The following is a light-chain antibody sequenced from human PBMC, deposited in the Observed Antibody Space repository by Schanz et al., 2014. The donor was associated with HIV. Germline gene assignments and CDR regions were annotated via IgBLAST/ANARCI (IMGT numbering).Light chain of an antibody. CDR2: DAS. CDR1: QDIRDD. J-gene: IGKJ2*01. V-gene: IGKV1-17*01. CDR3: QHYYSYPYT. Sequence: DIQMTQSPSSLSASVGDRVTITCRASQDIRDDLGWYQQSPGKAPKRLIYDASSLQRGVPSRFSGSGSGTDFTLTISSLQPEDFATYYCQHYYSYPYTFGQGTEVEIK.